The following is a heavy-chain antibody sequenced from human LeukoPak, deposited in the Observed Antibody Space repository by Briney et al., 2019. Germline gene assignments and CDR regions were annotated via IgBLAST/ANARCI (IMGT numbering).Heavy chain of an antibody. V-gene: IGHV3-53*01. CDR3: ARDEVNYASGRRYGMDV. CDR1: GFTVSSNY. J-gene: IGHJ6*02. CDR2: IYSGGST. D-gene: IGHD3-10*01. Sequence: PGGSLRLSCAASGFTVSSNYMNWVRQAPGKGLEWVSVIYSGGSTHYANSVKGRFTISRDNSKNTLHLQLNSLRAEDTAVYYCARDEVNYASGRRYGMDVWGQGTTVTVSS.